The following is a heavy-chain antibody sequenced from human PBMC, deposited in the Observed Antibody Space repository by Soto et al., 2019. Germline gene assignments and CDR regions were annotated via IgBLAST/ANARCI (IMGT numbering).Heavy chain of an antibody. CDR2: ISGSSDVA. CDR3: AKYSGDFPVYNGLNV. D-gene: IGHD1-26*01. Sequence: VRLLESGGDLVQTGGSLRLSCAASGFSFSTSVMNWVRQAPGKGPEWISLISGSSDVAYYAESVTGRFTSSRDNSKNTLYLQMKRLRVEDTAIYYCAKYSGDFPVYNGLNVWGQGTTVIVSS. CDR1: GFSFSTSV. V-gene: IGHV3-23*01. J-gene: IGHJ6*02.